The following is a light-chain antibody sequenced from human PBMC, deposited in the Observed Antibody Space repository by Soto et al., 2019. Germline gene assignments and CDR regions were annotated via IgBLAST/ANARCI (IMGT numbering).Light chain of an antibody. J-gene: IGKJ1*01. V-gene: IGKV3-11*01. CDR2: DAS. CDR3: QQRSNWPPLT. Sequence: EIVLTQSPATLSLSPVERATLSCRASQSVSSYLAWYQQKPGQAPRLLIYDASNRATGIPARFSGSGSGTDFTLTISSLEPEDFAVYYCQQRSNWPPLTFGQGTKVDI. CDR1: QSVSSY.